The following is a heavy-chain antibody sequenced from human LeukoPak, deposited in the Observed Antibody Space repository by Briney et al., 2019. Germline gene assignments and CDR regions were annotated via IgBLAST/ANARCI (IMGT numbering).Heavy chain of an antibody. CDR3: ARHRGVWFDP. CDR2: IYYSGST. Sequence: SETLSLTCTVSGGSISSSSYYWGWIRQPPGKGLEWIGSIYYSGSTYYNPSHKSRVTISVDTSKNQFSLKLSSVTAADTAVYYCARHRGVWFDPWGQGTLVTVSS. J-gene: IGHJ5*02. CDR1: GGSISSSSYY. V-gene: IGHV4-39*01.